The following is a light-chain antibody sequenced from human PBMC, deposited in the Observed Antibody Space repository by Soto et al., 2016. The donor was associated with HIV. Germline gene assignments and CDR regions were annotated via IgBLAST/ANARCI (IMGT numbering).Light chain of an antibody. Sequence: SSELTQDPAVSVALGQTVTIRCQGDSLRSYYASWYQQKPGHAPLLVISGNKRPSGIPDRFSGSSSGDTSSLTITGPQAEDDADYYCNSRDINGLHLEVFGPGTKVTVL. CDR3: NSRDINGLHLEV. CDR1: SLRSYY. V-gene: IGLV3-19*01. CDR2: GN. J-gene: IGLJ1*01.